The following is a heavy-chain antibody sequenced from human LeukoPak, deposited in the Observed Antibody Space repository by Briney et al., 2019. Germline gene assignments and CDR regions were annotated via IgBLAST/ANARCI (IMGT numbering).Heavy chain of an antibody. CDR3: ARDGSWSSFDY. CDR1: GGSISSGGYY. Sequence: PSGTLSLTCTVSGGSISSGGYYWSWIRQHPGKGLEWIGYIYYSGSTYYNPSLKSRVTISVDTSKNQFSLKLSSVTAADTAVYYCARDGSWSSFDYWGQGTLVTVSS. V-gene: IGHV4-31*03. CDR2: IYYSGST. D-gene: IGHD6-13*01. J-gene: IGHJ4*02.